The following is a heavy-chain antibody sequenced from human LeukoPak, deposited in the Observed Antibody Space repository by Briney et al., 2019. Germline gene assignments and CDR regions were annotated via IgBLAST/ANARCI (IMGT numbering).Heavy chain of an antibody. Sequence: GGSLRLSCAASGFTFNRYWMHWVRQAPGKGLVWVSRINTDVSSTSYADSVKGRFTISRDNAKNTLYLQMNGLRADDTAVYYCTSDGYRNFGAAFDIWGQGTLVTVSS. D-gene: IGHD4-11*01. V-gene: IGHV3-74*01. CDR2: INTDVSST. CDR3: TSDGYRNFGAAFDI. CDR1: GFTFNRYW. J-gene: IGHJ3*02.